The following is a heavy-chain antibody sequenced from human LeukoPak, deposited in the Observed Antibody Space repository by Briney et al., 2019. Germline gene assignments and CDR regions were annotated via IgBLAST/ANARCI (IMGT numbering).Heavy chain of an antibody. Sequence: KSSETLSLTCTVSGGSISSISYYWGWIRQPPGKGLEWIGSIYYSGSTYYNPSLKSRVTISVDTSQNQFSLKLSSVTAADTAVYYCARLGKQLGGFDYWGQGTLVTVSS. CDR1: GGSISSISYY. D-gene: IGHD6-6*01. V-gene: IGHV4-39*01. J-gene: IGHJ4*02. CDR3: ARLGKQLGGFDY. CDR2: IYYSGST.